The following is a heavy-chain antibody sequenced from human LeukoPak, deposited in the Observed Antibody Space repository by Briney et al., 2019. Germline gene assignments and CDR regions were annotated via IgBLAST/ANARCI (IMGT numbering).Heavy chain of an antibody. Sequence: ASVKVSCKASGYTFTSHGISWVRQAPGQGLEWMGWITAYNGNTNYAQKLQGRVTITPDTCTSTAHTGMGSLRSDNTAVYYSARSVNRYSSGWDYFDYWGQGTLVTVSS. CDR3: ARSVNRYSSGWDYFDY. CDR1: GYTFTSHG. CDR2: ITAYNGNT. V-gene: IGHV1-18*01. D-gene: IGHD6-19*01. J-gene: IGHJ4*02.